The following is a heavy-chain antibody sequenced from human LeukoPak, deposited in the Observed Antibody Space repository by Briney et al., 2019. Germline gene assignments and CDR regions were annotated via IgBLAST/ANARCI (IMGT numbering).Heavy chain of an antibody. V-gene: IGHV3-66*02. D-gene: IGHD5-18*01. CDR3: ARDGARRGYSYAS. Sequence: GGSLRLSCAASGFTVSSNYMSWVRQAPGKGLEWVSVIYSGGSTYYADSVKGRFTISRDNSKNTLYLQMSSLRAEDTAVYYCARDGARRGYSYASWGQGTLVTVSS. CDR2: IYSGGST. CDR1: GFTVSSNY. J-gene: IGHJ4*02.